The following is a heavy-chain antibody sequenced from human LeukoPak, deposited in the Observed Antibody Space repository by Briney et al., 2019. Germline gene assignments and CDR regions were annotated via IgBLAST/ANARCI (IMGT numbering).Heavy chain of an antibody. Sequence: GGSLRLSCAASGFTFSSYAMHWVRQAPGKGLEWVAVISYDGSNKYYADSVKGRFTISRDNSKNTLYLQMNNLRAEDTAVYYCARDGGVVVTFEYFQHWGQGTLVTVSS. CDR1: GFTFSSYA. D-gene: IGHD3-22*01. CDR3: ARDGGVVVTFEYFQH. CDR2: ISYDGSNK. V-gene: IGHV3-30-3*01. J-gene: IGHJ1*01.